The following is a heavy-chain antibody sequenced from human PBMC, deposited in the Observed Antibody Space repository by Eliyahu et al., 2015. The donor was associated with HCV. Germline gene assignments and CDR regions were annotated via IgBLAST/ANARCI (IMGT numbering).Heavy chain of an antibody. CDR3: ARAGYYFYGMDV. Sequence: EVQLVESGGGLVQPGGSLRLSCVASGFTFNSYSMNWVRQAPGKGLEWVSYISSSCCSFHYADSVKGRFTISRDNAKNSLFLQMNSLRDEDTAVYSCARAGYYFYGMDVWGQGTTVTVSS. CDR1: GFTFNSYS. D-gene: IGHD7-27*01. V-gene: IGHV3-48*02. J-gene: IGHJ6*02. CDR2: ISSSCCSF.